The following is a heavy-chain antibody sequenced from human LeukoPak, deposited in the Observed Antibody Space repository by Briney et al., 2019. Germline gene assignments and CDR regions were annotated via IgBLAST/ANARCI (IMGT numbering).Heavy chain of an antibody. CDR1: GFTISSHW. J-gene: IGHJ4*02. D-gene: IGHD1-26*01. CDR3: ARERLELRYFDY. Sequence: GGSLRLSCAASGFTISSHWMTWVRQPPGKGLEWVANVKQDGSEKFYMASVEGRFTISRDNAKNSLYLQMNSLRAEDTAVYYCARERLELRYFDYWGQGALVTVSS. V-gene: IGHV3-7*01. CDR2: VKQDGSEK.